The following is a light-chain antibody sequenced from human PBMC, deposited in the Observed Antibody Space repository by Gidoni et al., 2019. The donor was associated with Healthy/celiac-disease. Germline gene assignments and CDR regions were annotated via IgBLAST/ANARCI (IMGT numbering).Light chain of an antibody. CDR2: DVS. CDR1: SSDVGGYNY. V-gene: IGLV2-14*01. Sequence: QSALTKPASVSGSPGQSITISCTGTSSDVGGYNYVSWYHQHPGKAPKLMIYDVSNRPSGVSNRFSGSKSGNTASLTISGLQAEDEADYYCSSYTSSSTPGWVFGGGTKLTVL. CDR3: SSYTSSSTPGWV. J-gene: IGLJ3*02.